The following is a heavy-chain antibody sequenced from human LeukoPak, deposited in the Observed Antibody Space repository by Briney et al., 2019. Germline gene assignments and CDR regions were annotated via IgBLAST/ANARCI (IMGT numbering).Heavy chain of an antibody. CDR3: ASRWGGSGTWFDP. J-gene: IGHJ5*02. Sequence: SETLSLTCAVSGYSIRSGYYWGWIRQPPGKGLEWIGSIYHSGRTYYNPPLKSRVSITVDTSKNQSSLKLSSVTAADTAVYYCASRWGGSGTWFDPWGQGTLVTVSS. CDR2: IYHSGRT. CDR1: GYSIRSGYY. D-gene: IGHD6-25*01. V-gene: IGHV4-38-2*01.